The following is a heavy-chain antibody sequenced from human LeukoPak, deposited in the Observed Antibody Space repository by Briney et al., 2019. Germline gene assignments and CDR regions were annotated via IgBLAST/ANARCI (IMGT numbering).Heavy chain of an antibody. CDR1: GGSISSSSYY. CDR2: IYYSGST. Sequence: SETLSLTCTVSGGSISSSSYYWGWIRQPPGKGLEWIGSIYYSGSTYYNPSLKSRVTISVDTSKNQFSLKLSSVTAADTAVYYCARHISVGATEAIDYWGQGTLGTVSS. D-gene: IGHD1-26*01. CDR3: ARHISVGATEAIDY. J-gene: IGHJ4*02. V-gene: IGHV4-39*01.